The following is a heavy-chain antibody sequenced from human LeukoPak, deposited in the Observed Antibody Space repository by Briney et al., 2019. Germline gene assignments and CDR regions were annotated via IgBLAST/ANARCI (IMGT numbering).Heavy chain of an antibody. CDR3: VLGSGWHDSH. Sequence: PGGSLRLSCAASGFTFTSYWMHWMRQAPGKGLEWVANMKQDGSEIYYVDSVKGRLTISSDNAKKSLYLQMNRLRVEDTAVYYCVLGSGWHDSHWGQGTLVTVSS. D-gene: IGHD6-19*01. J-gene: IGHJ4*02. CDR1: GFTFTSYW. V-gene: IGHV3-7*03. CDR2: MKQDGSEI.